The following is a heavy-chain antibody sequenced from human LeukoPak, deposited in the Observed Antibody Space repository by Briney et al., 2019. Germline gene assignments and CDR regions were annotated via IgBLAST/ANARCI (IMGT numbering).Heavy chain of an antibody. J-gene: IGHJ4*02. CDR3: ARDSGYSGYSDY. CDR2: ISSSSSYT. V-gene: IGHV3-11*05. Sequence: GGSLRLSCAASGFTFSDYYMSWIRQAPGKGLEWVSYISSSSSYTDYADSVKGRFTISRDNAKNSLNLQMNSLRAEDTAVYYCARDSGYSGYSDYWGQGTLDTVSS. D-gene: IGHD5-12*01. CDR1: GFTFSDYY.